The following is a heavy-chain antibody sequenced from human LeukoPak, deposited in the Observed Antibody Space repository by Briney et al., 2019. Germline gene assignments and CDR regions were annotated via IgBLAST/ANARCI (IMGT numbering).Heavy chain of an antibody. J-gene: IGHJ5*02. D-gene: IGHD3-10*01. V-gene: IGHV4-59*01. CDR2: IYYSGST. Sequence: SETLSLTCTISGGSISSYYWSWIRQPPGKGLEWIGYIYYSGSTNYNPSLKSRVTISVDTSKNQFSLKLSSVTAADTAVYYCARVAVGVRGVSRNWFDPWGQGTLVTVSS. CDR1: GGSISSYY. CDR3: ARVAVGVRGVSRNWFDP.